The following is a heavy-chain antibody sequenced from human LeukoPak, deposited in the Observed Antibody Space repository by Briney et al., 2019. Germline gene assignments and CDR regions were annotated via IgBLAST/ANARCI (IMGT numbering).Heavy chain of an antibody. CDR3: ARGVPMVATFDY. CDR1: GYTFTSYD. D-gene: IGHD5-12*01. CDR2: MNPNSGNT. V-gene: IGHV1-8*01. J-gene: IGHJ4*02. Sequence: GASVKVSCKASGYTFTSYDINWVRQATGQGLEWMGWMNPNSGNTGYAQKFQGRVTMTRNTSISTAYMELSSLRSDDTAVYYCARGVPMVATFDYWGQGTLVTASS.